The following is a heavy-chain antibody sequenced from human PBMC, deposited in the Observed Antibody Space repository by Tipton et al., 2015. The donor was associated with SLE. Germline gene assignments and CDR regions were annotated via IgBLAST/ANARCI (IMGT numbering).Heavy chain of an antibody. CDR3: ARPLSTSNYALDV. J-gene: IGHJ6*02. D-gene: IGHD2/OR15-2a*01. Sequence: TLSLTCTVSGGSITTSSYYWGWIRPPPGKGLEWIGSIYCTGTTSYNPSLKSRVTVSVDRSKNQFSLKVTSLTAADTAVYYCARPLSTSNYALDVWGQGTPVTVSS. CDR2: IYCTGTT. CDR1: GGSITTSSYY. V-gene: IGHV4-39*07.